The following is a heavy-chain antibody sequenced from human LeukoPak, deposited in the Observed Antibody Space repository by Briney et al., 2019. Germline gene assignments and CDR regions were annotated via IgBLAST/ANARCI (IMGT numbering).Heavy chain of an antibody. V-gene: IGHV3-23*01. D-gene: IGHD1-26*01. Sequence: GGSLRLSCAASGFTFSTYAMSWVRQAPGKGLEWVSGISGSGGSTHYADSVKGRFTISRDNSKNTLYLQMNSLRAEDTAVYYCAISGGYWAWAHWGQGTLVTVSS. CDR1: GFTFSTYA. J-gene: IGHJ4*02. CDR3: AISGGYWAWAH. CDR2: ISGSGGST.